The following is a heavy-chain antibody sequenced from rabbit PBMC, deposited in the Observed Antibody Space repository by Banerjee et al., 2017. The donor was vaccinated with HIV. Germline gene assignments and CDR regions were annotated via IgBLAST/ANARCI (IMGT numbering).Heavy chain of an antibody. CDR3: ARDLAGVIGWNFNL. Sequence: EESGGGLVKPEGSLTLTCTASGFSFSSSYWICWVRQAPGKGLEWIACIYAGSSDSTYYASWAKGRFTISSTSSTTVTLQMTSLTAADTATYFCARDLAGVIGWNFNLWGQGTLVTVS. CDR2: IYAGSSDST. CDR1: GFSFSSSYW. J-gene: IGHJ4*01. D-gene: IGHD4-1*01. V-gene: IGHV1S45*01.